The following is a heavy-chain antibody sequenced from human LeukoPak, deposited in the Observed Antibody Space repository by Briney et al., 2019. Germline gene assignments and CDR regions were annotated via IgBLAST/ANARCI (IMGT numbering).Heavy chain of an antibody. CDR2: ISSGSRYI. J-gene: IGHJ3*01. CDR1: GFTFNTYS. Sequence: PGGSLRLSCAASGFTFNTYSMNWVRQAPGKGLEWVSSISSGSRYIYYADSVKGRFTVSRDVSENMLYLQMSSLRADDTAVYYCARGGVATAWGAFDVWGQGTMVTVSS. V-gene: IGHV3-21*01. D-gene: IGHD4-23*01. CDR3: ARGGVATAWGAFDV.